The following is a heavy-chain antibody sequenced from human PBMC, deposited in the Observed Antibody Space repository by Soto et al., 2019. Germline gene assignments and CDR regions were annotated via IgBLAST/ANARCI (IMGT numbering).Heavy chain of an antibody. V-gene: IGHV3-23*01. Sequence: EVQLLESEGGLVQPGGSLRLSCTDSTFTFSTYAMTWVRQAPGKGLEWVASIRGSGGGTSYADSLKGRFTISRDNFKNTLYLQMNSLRAEDTGVYYCARDPNGDYVGAFDFWGQGTMVTVSS. D-gene: IGHD4-17*01. CDR3: ARDPNGDYVGAFDF. J-gene: IGHJ3*01. CDR2: IRGSGGGT. CDR1: TFTFSTYA.